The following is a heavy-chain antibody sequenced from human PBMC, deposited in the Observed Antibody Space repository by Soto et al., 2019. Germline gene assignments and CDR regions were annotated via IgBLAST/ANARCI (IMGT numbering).Heavy chain of an antibody. CDR1: GFTVSSNC. CDR2: IYSGGGT. Sequence: EVQLVESGGGLVQPGGSLRLSCAASGFTVSSNCMNWVRQAPGKGLEWVSVIYSGGGTYYADSVKGRFTISRDNSKNTLYLQMNSLRTEDTAVYYCARESFSDYVYAFDIWGQGTMVTVSS. V-gene: IGHV3-66*01. D-gene: IGHD3-16*01. CDR3: ARESFSDYVYAFDI. J-gene: IGHJ3*02.